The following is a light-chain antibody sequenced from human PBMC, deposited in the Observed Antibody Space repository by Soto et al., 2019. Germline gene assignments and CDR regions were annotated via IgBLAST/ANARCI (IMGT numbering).Light chain of an antibody. J-gene: IGKJ1*01. V-gene: IGKV3-20*01. CDR2: GAS. CDR3: QQYCSSLWT. CDR1: QSVSSSY. Sequence: EIVLTQSPGTLSLSPGERATLSCRASQSVSSSYLDWYQQKPGQAPRLLIYGASSRATGIPDRFSGSGSGTDFTLTISRLEPEDFAVYYCQQYCSSLWTFGQGTKVEIK.